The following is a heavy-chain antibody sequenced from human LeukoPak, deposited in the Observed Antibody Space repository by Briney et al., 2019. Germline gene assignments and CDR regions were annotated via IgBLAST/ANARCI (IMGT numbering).Heavy chain of an antibody. Sequence: GGSLRLSCVASGFTFSSYNMNWVRQAPGKGLEWVSSISSSSRYIYYTDSVKGRFTISRDNAKNSLYLQMNSLRAEDTAVYYCAREATMVRGVDYWGQGTLVTVSS. J-gene: IGHJ4*02. CDR2: ISSSSRYI. CDR1: GFTFSSYN. D-gene: IGHD3-10*01. CDR3: AREATMVRGVDY. V-gene: IGHV3-21*01.